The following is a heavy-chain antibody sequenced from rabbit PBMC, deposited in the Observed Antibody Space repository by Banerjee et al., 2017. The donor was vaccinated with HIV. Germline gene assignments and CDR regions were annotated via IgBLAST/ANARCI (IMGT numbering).Heavy chain of an antibody. V-gene: IGHV1S40*01. CDR3: ARDLAGVIGWNFNF. D-gene: IGHD4-1*01. Sequence: PGKGLEWIGCIGIGSGTIYYASCAKGRFTITKASSTTVTRQMTSLTAADTATYFCARDLAGVIGWNFNFWSPGTLVTV. J-gene: IGHJ4*01. CDR2: IGIGSGTI.